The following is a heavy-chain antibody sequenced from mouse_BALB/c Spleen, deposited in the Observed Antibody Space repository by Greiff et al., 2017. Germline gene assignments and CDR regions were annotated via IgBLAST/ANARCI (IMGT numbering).Heavy chain of an antibody. Sequence: EVKLMESGGGLVQPGGSRKLSCAASGFTFSSFGMHWVRQAPEKGLEWVAYISSGSSTIYYADTVKGRFTISRDNPKNTLFLQMTSLRSEDTAMYYCARGIYYGNYDPMDYWGQGTSVTVSS. D-gene: IGHD2-1*01. CDR1: GFTFSSFG. V-gene: IGHV5-17*02. CDR3: ARGIYYGNYDPMDY. J-gene: IGHJ4*01. CDR2: ISSGSSTI.